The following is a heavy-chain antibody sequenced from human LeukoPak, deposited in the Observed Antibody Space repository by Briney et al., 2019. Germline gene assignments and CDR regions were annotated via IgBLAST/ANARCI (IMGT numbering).Heavy chain of an antibody. CDR3: ASDPPNYYGMDV. CDR1: GFTFSNAW. Sequence: GGSLRLSCAASGFTFSNAWMSWVRQAPGKGLEWVSSISGSSSYIYYADSVKGRFTISRDNAKNSLYLHMNGLRADDTAVYYCASDPPNYYGMDVWGQGTTVTVSS. J-gene: IGHJ6*02. CDR2: ISGSSSYI. V-gene: IGHV3-21*01.